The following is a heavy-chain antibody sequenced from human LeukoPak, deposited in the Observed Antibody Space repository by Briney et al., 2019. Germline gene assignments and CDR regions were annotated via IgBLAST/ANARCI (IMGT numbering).Heavy chain of an antibody. CDR1: RYTFTGYY. Sequence: ASVKVSCKASRYTFTGYYMHWVRQAPGQGREWMGWINPNSGGTNYPQKFQGWVTMTRDTSISTAYMELSRLRSDDTAVYYCARVSGSSGFDYWGQGTLVTVSS. CDR3: ARVSGSSGFDY. V-gene: IGHV1-2*04. D-gene: IGHD6-19*01. J-gene: IGHJ4*02. CDR2: INPNSGGT.